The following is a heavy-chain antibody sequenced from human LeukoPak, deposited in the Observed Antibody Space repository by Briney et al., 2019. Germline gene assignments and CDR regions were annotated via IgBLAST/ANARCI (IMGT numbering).Heavy chain of an antibody. CDR1: GFTFSSYW. D-gene: IGHD3-9*01. V-gene: IGHV3-74*01. CDR3: ARVGPHFYDILTGYYISGYYFDY. J-gene: IGHJ4*02. Sequence: GGSLRLSCAASGFTFSSYWMHWVRQAPGKGLVWVSRINIDGSSTSYADSVKGRFTISRDNAKNTLYLQMNSLRAEDTAVYYCARVGPHFYDILTGYYISGYYFDYWGQGTLVTVSS. CDR2: INIDGSST.